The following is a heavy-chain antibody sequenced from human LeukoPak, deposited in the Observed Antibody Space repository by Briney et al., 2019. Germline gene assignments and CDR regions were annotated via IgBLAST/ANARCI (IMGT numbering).Heavy chain of an antibody. Sequence: GASVKVSCKASGYTFTSYYMHWVRQAPGQGLEWMGVINPSCGSTSYAQKFQGRVTMTRDTSTSTDYMELSSLRSEDTAVYYCATGGYDYYYYYGMDVWGQGATVTVSS. V-gene: IGHV1-46*01. CDR3: ATGGYDYYYYYGMDV. J-gene: IGHJ6*02. CDR2: INPSCGST. D-gene: IGHD5-12*01. CDR1: GYTFTSYY.